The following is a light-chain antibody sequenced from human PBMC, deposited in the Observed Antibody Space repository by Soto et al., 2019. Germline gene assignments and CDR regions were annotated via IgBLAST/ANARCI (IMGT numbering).Light chain of an antibody. Sequence: QSALTQPPSASGSPGQSVTISCTGTSSDVGGYNYVSWYQQHPGKAPKLMIYAVTDRPSGVSSRFSGSKSGNTASLTISGLQAEDEADYYCSSYTSSSTLFGTGTKADRP. CDR3: SSYTSSSTL. J-gene: IGLJ1*01. CDR2: AVT. CDR1: SSDVGGYNY. V-gene: IGLV2-14*01.